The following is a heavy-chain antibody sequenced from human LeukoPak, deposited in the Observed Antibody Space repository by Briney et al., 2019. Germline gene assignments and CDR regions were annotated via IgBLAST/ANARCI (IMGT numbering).Heavy chain of an antibody. D-gene: IGHD3-16*02. CDR1: GYTFTGYY. CDR3: ARLMESDYVWGSYRPLGY. J-gene: IGHJ4*02. V-gene: IGHV1-46*01. Sequence: ASVKVSCKASGYTFTGYYMHWVRQAPGQGLEWMGIINPSGGSTSYAQKFQGRVTMTRDMSTSTVYMELSSLRSEDTAVYYCARLMESDYVWGSYRPLGYWGQGTLVTVSS. CDR2: INPSGGST.